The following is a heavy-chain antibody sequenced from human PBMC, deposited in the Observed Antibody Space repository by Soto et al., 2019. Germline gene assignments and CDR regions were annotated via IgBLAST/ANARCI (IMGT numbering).Heavy chain of an antibody. CDR1: GVSLSTGGVG. J-gene: IGHJ4*02. CDR3: AHMRAAKFDY. CDR2: IYWDDDQ. D-gene: IGHD2-15*01. Sequence: QITLKESGPTLVKPTQTLTLTGNVSGVSLSTGGVGVGWIRQPPGKALEWLALIYWDDDQRSSPSLKSRLTITKDPSKNQVVLTMTNMAPEDTATYYCAHMRAAKFDYWGKGTLVTVSS. V-gene: IGHV2-5*02.